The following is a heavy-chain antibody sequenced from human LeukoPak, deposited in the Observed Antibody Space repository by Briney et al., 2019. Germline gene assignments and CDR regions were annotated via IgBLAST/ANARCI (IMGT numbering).Heavy chain of an antibody. CDR1: GGSFSGYY. J-gene: IGHJ4*02. CDR2: INHSGST. Sequence: SETLSLTCAVYGGSFSGYYWSWIRQPPGKGLEWIGEINHSGSTNYNPSLKSRVTISVDTSKNQFSLKLSSVTAADTAVYYCARRGMITFGGVIGPIYFDYWGQGTLVTVSS. CDR3: ARRGMITFGGVIGPIYFDY. D-gene: IGHD3-16*02. V-gene: IGHV4-34*01.